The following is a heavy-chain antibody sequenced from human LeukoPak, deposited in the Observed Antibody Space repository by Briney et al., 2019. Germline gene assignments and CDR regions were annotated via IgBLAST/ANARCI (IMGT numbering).Heavy chain of an antibody. Sequence: SVKVSCKASGYTFTGYYMHWVRQAPGQGLEWMGRIIPIFGTANYAQKFQGRVTITTDESTSTAYMELSSLRSEDTAVYYCASTIMGDSSGYQYYFDYWGQGTLVTVSS. J-gene: IGHJ4*02. D-gene: IGHD3-22*01. V-gene: IGHV1-69*05. CDR2: IIPIFGTA. CDR3: ASTIMGDSSGYQYYFDY. CDR1: GYTFTGYY.